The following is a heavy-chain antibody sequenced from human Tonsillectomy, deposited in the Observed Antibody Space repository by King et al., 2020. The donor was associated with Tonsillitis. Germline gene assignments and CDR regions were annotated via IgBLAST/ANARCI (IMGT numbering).Heavy chain of an antibody. D-gene: IGHD2-8*01. CDR3: VATPNYYYFDN. Sequence: VQLVESGGGLVQPGGSLGLSCVGSGFIFTNYWMVWVRQAPGKGLEWVASIKQDGNGKYYVDSVKGRFSISRDNAKNSLYLQMNSLRVDDTVVYYCVATPNYYYFDNWGQGTLVTVSS. CDR1: GFIFTNYW. CDR2: IKQDGNGK. J-gene: IGHJ4*02. V-gene: IGHV3-7*01.